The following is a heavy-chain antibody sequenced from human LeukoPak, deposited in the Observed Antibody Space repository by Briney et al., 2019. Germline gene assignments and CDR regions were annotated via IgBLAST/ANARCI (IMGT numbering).Heavy chain of an antibody. D-gene: IGHD2-2*02. CDR2: ISAYNGNT. CDR1: GYTFTSYG. CDR3: ASEGTCSSTSCYKGLDY. J-gene: IGHJ4*02. Sequence: ASVKVSCKASGYTFTSYGISWVRQAPGQGLEWMGWISAYNGNTNYAQKFQGRVTMTTDTSTSTAYMELRSLRSDDTAVYYCASEGTCSSTSCYKGLDYWGQGTLVTVSS. V-gene: IGHV1-18*01.